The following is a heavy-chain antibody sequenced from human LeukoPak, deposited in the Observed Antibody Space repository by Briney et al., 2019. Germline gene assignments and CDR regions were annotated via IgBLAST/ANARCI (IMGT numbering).Heavy chain of an antibody. CDR1: GGSVSSGSYY. V-gene: IGHV4-61*01. CDR2: IYYSGST. CDR3: AREAPPPTFTMVRGVNYGMDV. D-gene: IGHD3-10*01. Sequence: SETLSLTCTVSGGSVSSGSYYWSWIRQPPGKGLEWIGYIYYSGSTNYNPSLKSRVTISVDTSKNQFSLKLSSVTAADTAVYYCAREAPPPTFTMVRGVNYGMDVWGKGTTVTVSS. J-gene: IGHJ6*04.